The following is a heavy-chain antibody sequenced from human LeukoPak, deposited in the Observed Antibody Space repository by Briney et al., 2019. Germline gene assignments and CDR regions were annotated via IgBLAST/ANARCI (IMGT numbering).Heavy chain of an antibody. CDR1: GGTFSSYA. V-gene: IGHV1-8*03. CDR3: ARGIALYYYYYMDV. Sequence: ASVKVSCKASGGTFSSYAISWVRQAPGQGLEWMGWMNPNSGNTGYAQKFQGRVTITRNTSISTAYMELSSLRSEDTAVYYCARGIALYYYYYMDVWGKGTTVTVSS. CDR2: MNPNSGNT. J-gene: IGHJ6*03.